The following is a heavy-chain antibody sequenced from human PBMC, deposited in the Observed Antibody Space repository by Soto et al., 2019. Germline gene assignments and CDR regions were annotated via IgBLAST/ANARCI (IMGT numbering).Heavy chain of an antibody. V-gene: IGHV1-46*01. CDR3: ARDHSSSFYYYYYYGMDV. J-gene: IGHJ6*02. Sequence: GASVKVSCKASGGTFSSYAISWVRQAPGQGLEWMGIINPSGGSTSYAQKFQGRVTMTRDTSMSTVYMELSSLRSEDTAVYYCARDHSSSFYYYYYYGMDVWGQGTTVTVSS. D-gene: IGHD6-6*01. CDR2: INPSGGST. CDR1: GGTFSSYA.